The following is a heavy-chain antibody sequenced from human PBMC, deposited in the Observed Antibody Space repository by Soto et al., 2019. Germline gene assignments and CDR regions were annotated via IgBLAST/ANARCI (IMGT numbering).Heavy chain of an antibody. CDR1: GFTVSSYW. CDR2: IKQDGSEK. J-gene: IGHJ6*03. Sequence: EVQLVESGGGLVQPGGSLRLSCAASGFTVSSYWTSWVRKAPGKGLEWVANIKQDGSEKYYVDSVKGRFTISRDNAKNSLYLQMNSLRAVDTAVYYCARGSREDYYYYYMDVWGKGTTVTVSS. CDR3: ARGSREDYYYYYMDV. V-gene: IGHV3-7*01. D-gene: IGHD1-26*01.